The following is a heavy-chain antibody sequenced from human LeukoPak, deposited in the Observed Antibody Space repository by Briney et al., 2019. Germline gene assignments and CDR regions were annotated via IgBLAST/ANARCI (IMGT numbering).Heavy chain of an antibody. D-gene: IGHD4-17*01. J-gene: IGHJ4*02. CDR2: ISGSGCST. CDR1: GFTFSSYA. CDR3: AKDIGYGDYGGFDY. Sequence: PGGSLRLSCAASGFTFSSYAMRWVRQPPGKALEGVSAISGSGCSTYYADSVKGRFTISRDNSKNTLYLQMNSLRAEDTAVYYCAKDIGYGDYGGFDYWGQGTLVTVSS. V-gene: IGHV3-23*01.